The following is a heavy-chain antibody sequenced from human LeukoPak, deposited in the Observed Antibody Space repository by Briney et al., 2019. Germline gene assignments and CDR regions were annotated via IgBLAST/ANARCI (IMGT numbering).Heavy chain of an antibody. Sequence: ASVKVSCKASGHTFTSYGISWVRQAPGQGLEWMGWISAYNGNTNYAQKLQGRVTMTTDTSTSTAYMELRSLRSDDTAVYYCARYGSGSYGSYYYYYMDVWGKGTTVTVSS. V-gene: IGHV1-18*01. CDR3: ARYGSGSYGSYYYYYMDV. D-gene: IGHD3-10*01. CDR1: GHTFTSYG. CDR2: ISAYNGNT. J-gene: IGHJ6*03.